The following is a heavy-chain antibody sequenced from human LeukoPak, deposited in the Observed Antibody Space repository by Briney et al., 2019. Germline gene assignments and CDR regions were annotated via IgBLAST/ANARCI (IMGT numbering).Heavy chain of an antibody. J-gene: IGHJ4*02. CDR3: ANPGSSSTFDY. CDR2: IWYDGSNK. V-gene: IGHV3-33*06. CDR1: GFTFSSYG. D-gene: IGHD6-6*01. Sequence: GGSLRLSCAASGFTFSSYGMHWVRQAPGKGLEWVAVIWYDGSNKYYADSVKGRFTISRDNSKNTLYLQMNSLRAEDTAVYYCANPGSSSTFDYWGQGTLVTVSS.